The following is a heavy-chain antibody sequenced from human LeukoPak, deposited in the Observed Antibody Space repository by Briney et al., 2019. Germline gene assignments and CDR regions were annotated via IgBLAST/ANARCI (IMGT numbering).Heavy chain of an antibody. J-gene: IGHJ4*02. CDR3: ARVVLTGTSYYFDS. Sequence: SETLSLTCTVSGGSISSYYWSWIRQPPGKGLEWIGYLYYSGSTNYNPSLKSRITISIDTSKSQFSPKLSSVTAADTAVYYCARVVLTGTSYYFDSWGQGTLVTVSS. CDR1: GGSISSYY. CDR2: LYYSGST. D-gene: IGHD2-8*02. V-gene: IGHV4-59*01.